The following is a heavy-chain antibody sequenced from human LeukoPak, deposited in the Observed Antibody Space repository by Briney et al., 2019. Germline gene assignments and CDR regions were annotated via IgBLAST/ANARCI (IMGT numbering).Heavy chain of an antibody. V-gene: IGHV3-7*01. CDR1: GFTFDDYG. Sequence: GRSLRLSCAASGFTFDDYGMHWVRQAPGKGLEWVANIKQDGSEKYYVDSVKGRFTISRDNAKNSLYLQMNSLRAEDTAVYYCARRSSGYYYGYYYYGMDVWGQGTTVTVSS. J-gene: IGHJ6*02. D-gene: IGHD3-22*01. CDR3: ARRSSGYYYGYYYYGMDV. CDR2: IKQDGSEK.